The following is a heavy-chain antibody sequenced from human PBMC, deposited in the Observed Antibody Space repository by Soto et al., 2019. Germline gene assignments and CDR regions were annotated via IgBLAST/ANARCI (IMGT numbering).Heavy chain of an antibody. CDR1: GFTFSSYG. CDR3: ARSSRRIMITFGGVIGVHDAFDI. V-gene: IGHV3-33*01. J-gene: IGHJ3*02. D-gene: IGHD3-16*02. CDR2: IWYDGSNK. Sequence: PGGSLRLSCAASGFTFSSYGMHWVRQAPGKGLEWVAVIWYDGSNKYYADSVKGRFTISRDNSKNTLYLQMNSLRAEDTAVYYCARSSRRIMITFGGVIGVHDAFDIWGQGTMVTVSS.